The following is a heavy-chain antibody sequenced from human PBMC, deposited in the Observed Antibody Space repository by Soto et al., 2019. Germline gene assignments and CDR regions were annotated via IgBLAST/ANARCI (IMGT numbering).Heavy chain of an antibody. CDR2: TYYRSKWYN. Sequence: PSQTLSLTCAIFGDSVSSSSAAWNWIRQSPSRGLEWLGRTYYRSKWYNDYAVSVKSRININPDTSKNQFSLQLNSVTPEDTAVYYCARVSAESPADYFHAMDVWGQGTTVTAP. V-gene: IGHV6-1*01. J-gene: IGHJ6*02. CDR1: GDSVSSSSAA. CDR3: ARVSAESPADYFHAMDV. D-gene: IGHD3-16*02.